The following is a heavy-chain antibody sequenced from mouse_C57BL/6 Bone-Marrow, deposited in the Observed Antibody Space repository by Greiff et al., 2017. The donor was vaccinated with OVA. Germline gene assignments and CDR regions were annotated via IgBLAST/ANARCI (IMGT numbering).Heavy chain of an antibody. CDR1: GYTFTSYW. D-gene: IGHD3-2*02. J-gene: IGHJ3*01. CDR3: ARDTVDSSEQAWFAY. CDR2: INPSNGGT. V-gene: IGHV1-53*01. Sequence: VQLQQPGTELVKPGASVKLSCKASGYTFTSYWMHWVKQRPGQGLEWIGNINPSNGGTNYNEKFKSKATLTVDKSSSTAYMQLSSLTSEDSAVYDGARDTVDSSEQAWFAYWGQGTLVTVSA.